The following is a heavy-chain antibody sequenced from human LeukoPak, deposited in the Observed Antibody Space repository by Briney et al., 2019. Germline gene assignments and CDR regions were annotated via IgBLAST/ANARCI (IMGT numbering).Heavy chain of an antibody. Sequence: GGSLRLSCAASGFTFSSYAMSWVRQAPGKGLEWSQGFSGSGGRTYYADSVKGRFTISRDNSKNTLFLQTNSLRAEDTAVYYCAKDALISFRGAWSQSDYWGQGTLVTVSS. CDR3: AKDALISFRGAWSQSDY. V-gene: IGHV3-23*01. D-gene: IGHD3-16*02. CDR1: GFTFSSYA. CDR2: FSGSGGRT. J-gene: IGHJ4*02.